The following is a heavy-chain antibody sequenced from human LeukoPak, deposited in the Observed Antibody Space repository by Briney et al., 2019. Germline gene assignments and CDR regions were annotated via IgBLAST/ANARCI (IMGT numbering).Heavy chain of an antibody. V-gene: IGHV4-31*03. CDR2: MYHSGST. CDR1: GDSVSSGDYY. CDR3: ARVTSGELSFDS. D-gene: IGHD3-10*01. Sequence: SETLSLTCTVSGDSVSSGDYYWSWIRQHPGKGLEWIGYMYHSGSTYYNPSLKSRITISVDTSKSQFSLKLSSVTAADTAVYYCARVTSGELSFDSWGQGTLVTVSS. J-gene: IGHJ4*02.